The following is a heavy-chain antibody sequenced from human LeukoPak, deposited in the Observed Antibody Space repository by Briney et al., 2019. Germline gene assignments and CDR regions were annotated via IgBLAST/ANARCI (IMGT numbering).Heavy chain of an antibody. D-gene: IGHD3-3*01. CDR2: IKLDGSEK. CDR1: AFTSGKYW. Sequence: GGSLRLSCVAAAFTSGKYWMSCVRQPPGKGLEGVANIKLDGSEKNYVDSVKGRFTISRDNTKNSLYLQMNSLRAEDTAVFYCARDQYDTWSRRGNFDSWGQGTLVIVSS. V-gene: IGHV3-7*03. CDR3: ARDQYDTWSRRGNFDS. J-gene: IGHJ4*02.